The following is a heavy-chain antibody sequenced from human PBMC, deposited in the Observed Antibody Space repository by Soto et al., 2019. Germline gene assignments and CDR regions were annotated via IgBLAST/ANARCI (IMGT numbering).Heavy chain of an antibody. CDR1: GYTFTIYG. D-gene: IGHD3-22*01. J-gene: IGHJ4*02. CDR2: INPGNGNT. CDR3: ARGGYFDSSNYLAY. Sequence: AXVKVSCKASGYTFTIYGINWVRQGPGRGLEWMGWINPGNGNTKYSQQFQGRVIIDRDTSASTAYMELSSLRSEDTAVYYCARGGYFDSSNYLAYWGLGTLVTVSS. V-gene: IGHV1-3*01.